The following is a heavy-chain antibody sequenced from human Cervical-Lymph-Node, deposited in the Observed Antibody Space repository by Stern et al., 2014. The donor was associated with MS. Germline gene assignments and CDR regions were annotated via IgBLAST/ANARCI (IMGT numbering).Heavy chain of an antibody. J-gene: IGHJ4*02. CDR3: ARELSQVLVY. CDR1: GGTFSSST. V-gene: IGHV1-69*01. CDR2: IIPLFGTA. Sequence: DQLGESGAEVKKPGSSVKVSCRASGGTFSSSTISWVRQAPGQGLEWMGGIIPLFGTANYAQKFQGRVTITADESTSTAYMELSSLRSEDTAVYYCARELSQVLVYWGQGALVTVSS.